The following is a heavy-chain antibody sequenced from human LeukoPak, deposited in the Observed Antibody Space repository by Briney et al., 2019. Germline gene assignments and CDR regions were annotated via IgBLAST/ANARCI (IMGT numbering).Heavy chain of an antibody. CDR2: IKQDGSAK. D-gene: IGHD2-2*01. J-gene: IGHJ4*02. Sequence: GGSLRLSCVASEFTISRYWMSWVRQAPGKGLEWVANIKQDGSAKNYVDSVKGRFAISRDNAKNSLYLQMNSLRSEDTAVYYCAEMPDFDYWGQGTLVTVSS. CDR1: EFTISRYW. V-gene: IGHV3-7*03. CDR3: AEMPDFDY.